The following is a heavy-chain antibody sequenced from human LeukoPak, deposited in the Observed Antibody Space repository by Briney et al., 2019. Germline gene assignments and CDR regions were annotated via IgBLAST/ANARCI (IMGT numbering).Heavy chain of an antibody. CDR2: ISGSGGST. CDR1: GFTFSSYA. Sequence: PGGSLRLSCAASGFTFSSYAMSWVRQAPGKGLEWVSAISGSGGSTYYADSVKGRFTISRDNSKNTLYLQMNSLRAEDTAVYYCAKGSAYYYDSSGPPPPYYYYYYGMDVWGQGTTVTVSS. D-gene: IGHD3-22*01. J-gene: IGHJ6*02. CDR3: AKGSAYYYDSSGPPPPYYYYYYGMDV. V-gene: IGHV3-23*01.